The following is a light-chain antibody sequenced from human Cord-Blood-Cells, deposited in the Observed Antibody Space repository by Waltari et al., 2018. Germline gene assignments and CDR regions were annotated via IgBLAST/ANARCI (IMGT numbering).Light chain of an antibody. CDR3: QQYYSTPWT. CDR2: WAS. J-gene: IGKJ1*01. Sequence: DIVMTQSPDSLAVSLGARDPINCKSSQSVLYSSNNKNYLAWYQQKPGQPPMLLIYWASTRESGVPDRFSGSGSGTDFTLTISSLQAEDVAVYYCQQYYSTPWTFGQGTKVEIK. V-gene: IGKV4-1*01. CDR1: QSVLYSSNNKNY.